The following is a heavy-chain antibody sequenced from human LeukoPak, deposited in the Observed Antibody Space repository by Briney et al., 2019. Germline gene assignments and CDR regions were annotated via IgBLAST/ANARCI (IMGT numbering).Heavy chain of an antibody. CDR3: ARVIVGGTGFDC. CDR2: INSDETTL. CDR1: GLTLSKHW. Sequence: PGGSLRLSCAASGLTLSKHWMHWVRQAPGKGLVWVSRINSDETTLQYADSVKGRFTISRDTAKNTLYLQMNSLRAEDTAVYYCARVIVGGTGFDCWGQGTLVTVSS. V-gene: IGHV3-74*01. D-gene: IGHD1-26*01. J-gene: IGHJ4*02.